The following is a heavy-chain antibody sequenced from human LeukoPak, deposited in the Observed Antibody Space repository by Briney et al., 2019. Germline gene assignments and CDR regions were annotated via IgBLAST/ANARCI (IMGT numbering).Heavy chain of an antibody. D-gene: IGHD6-13*01. CDR3: ARGIGGPAGKGYYFDH. CDR2: IWYDGSNK. CDR1: GFTFSSHG. V-gene: IGHV3-33*01. J-gene: IGHJ4*02. Sequence: GGSLRLSCAASGFTFSSHGMQWVRQAPGKGLEWVAVIWYDGSNKYYTDSVKGRFTISRDNSKNTLYLQMNSLRAEDTAVCYCARGIGGPAGKGYYFDHWGQGTLVTVSS.